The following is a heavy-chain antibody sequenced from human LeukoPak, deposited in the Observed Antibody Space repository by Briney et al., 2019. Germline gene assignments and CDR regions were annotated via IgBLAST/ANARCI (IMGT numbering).Heavy chain of an antibody. Sequence: SETLSLTCAVSGYSITSAYYWGWIRQPPGKGLEWAGSINHSGTTYYNPSLRSRVTISVNTSKNQFSLILNSVTAADTAIYYCARDIPSGYMDAWGKGTTVTVSS. CDR1: GYSITSAYY. V-gene: IGHV4-38-2*02. CDR3: ARDIPSGYMDA. CDR2: INHSGTT. J-gene: IGHJ6*03.